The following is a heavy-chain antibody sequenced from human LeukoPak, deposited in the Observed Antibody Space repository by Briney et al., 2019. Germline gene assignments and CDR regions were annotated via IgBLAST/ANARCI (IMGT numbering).Heavy chain of an antibody. Sequence: GSLRLSCAASGFSFSTSWMAWVRQAPGKGLQWVGNINPDESHTDYIDSVKGRFTMSRDNAENSLFLQVHSLRDEDTAVYYCARDRAYDAFDFWGRGTLVTVSS. CDR3: ARDRAYDAFDF. CDR2: INPDESHT. CDR1: GFSFSTSW. D-gene: IGHD5-12*01. J-gene: IGHJ4*02. V-gene: IGHV3-7*01.